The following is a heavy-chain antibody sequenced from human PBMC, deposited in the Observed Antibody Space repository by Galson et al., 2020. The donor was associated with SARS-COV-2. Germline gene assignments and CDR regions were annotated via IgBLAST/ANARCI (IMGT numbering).Heavy chain of an antibody. CDR1: GYTFTSYG. D-gene: IGHD6-13*01. J-gene: IGHJ3*02. CDR3: ARMPAWDGSSWGGDAFDI. Sequence: ASVKVSCKASGYTFTSYGISWVRQAPGQGLEWMGWISAYNGNTNYAQKLQGRVTMTTDTSTSTAYMELRSLRSDDTAVYYCARMPAWDGSSWGGDAFDIWGQGTMVTVSS. CDR2: ISAYNGNT. V-gene: IGHV1-18*01.